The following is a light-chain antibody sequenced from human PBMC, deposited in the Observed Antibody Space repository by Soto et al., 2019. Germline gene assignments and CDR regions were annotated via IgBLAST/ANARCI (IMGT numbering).Light chain of an antibody. J-gene: IGLJ1*01. Sequence: QSVLTQPASVSGSPGQSITISCTGTSSDVGAFNSVSWYQHHPGKAPKLMLYDVSIRPSGISNRFSGSKSGNTASLTISGLQAEDEADYYCNSFATTSTFVFGTGTKVPVL. CDR1: SSDVGAFNS. CDR3: NSFATTSTFV. CDR2: DVS. V-gene: IGLV2-14*03.